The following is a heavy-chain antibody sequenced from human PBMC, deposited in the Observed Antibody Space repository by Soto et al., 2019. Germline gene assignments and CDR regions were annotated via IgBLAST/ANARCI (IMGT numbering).Heavy chain of an antibody. D-gene: IGHD3-3*01. CDR3: AHRRWGYGVVTPFNY. CDR1: GFSFRTSGVG. J-gene: IGHJ4*02. V-gene: IGHV2-5*02. Sequence: QVTLKESGPTLVRPTQTLTLTCTFSGFSFRTSGVGVGWIRQPPGKALEWLALIFWDDDTRYSPSLRDRLTITKDTSKYQVVVTMTNVDTAATGTYYCAHRRWGYGVVTPFNYWGQGTPVTVSS. CDR2: IFWDDDT.